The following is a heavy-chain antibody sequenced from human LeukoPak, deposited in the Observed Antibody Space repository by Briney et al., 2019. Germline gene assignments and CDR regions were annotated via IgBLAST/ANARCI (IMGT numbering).Heavy chain of an antibody. Sequence: ASVKVSCEASGGTFSSYAISWVRQAPGQGLEWMGGIIPIFGTANYAQKFQGRVTITTDESTSTAYMELSSLRSEDTAVYYCARGRGYSYGPFDYWGQGTLVTVSS. CDR2: IIPIFGTA. J-gene: IGHJ4*02. CDR1: GGTFSSYA. CDR3: ARGRGYSYGPFDY. V-gene: IGHV1-69*05. D-gene: IGHD5-18*01.